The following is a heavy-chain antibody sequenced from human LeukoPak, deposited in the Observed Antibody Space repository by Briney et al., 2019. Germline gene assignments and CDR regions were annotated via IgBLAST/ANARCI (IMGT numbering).Heavy chain of an antibody. J-gene: IGHJ6*03. CDR2: IYYSGST. CDR3: ARETYYYDSSGYYPYMDV. D-gene: IGHD3-22*01. Sequence: PSETLSLTCTVSGGSFSSYYWSWIRQPPGKGLEWVGYIYYSGSTNYNPSLKSRVTISVETSKNQFSLKLSSVTAADTAVYYCARETYYYDSSGYYPYMDVWGKGTTVTVSS. CDR1: GGSFSSYY. V-gene: IGHV4-59*01.